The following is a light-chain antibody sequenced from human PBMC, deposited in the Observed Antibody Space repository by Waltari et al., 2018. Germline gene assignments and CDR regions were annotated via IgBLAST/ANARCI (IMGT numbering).Light chain of an antibody. J-gene: IGKJ1*01. CDR1: QSVCRS. CDR2: HAS. V-gene: IGKV3-20*01. Sequence: EIVLTQSPGTLSLSPGVRATLSCRASQSVCRSLVWYQQKPGQAPRLLIYHASTRATGIPDRFSGSGSVTDFSLTISRLEPEDFAVYYCQKYERLPATFGQGTKVEIK. CDR3: QKYERLPAT.